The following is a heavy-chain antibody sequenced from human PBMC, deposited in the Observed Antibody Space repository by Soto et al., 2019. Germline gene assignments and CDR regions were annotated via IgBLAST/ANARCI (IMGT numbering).Heavy chain of an antibody. D-gene: IGHD6-13*01. CDR1: GGSFSGYY. CDR3: AGCIAAAGTFYGMDV. Sequence: SETLSLTCAVYGGSFSGYYWSWIRQPPGKGLEWIGEINHSGSTNYNPSLKSRVTISVDTSKNQFSLKLSSVTAADTAVYYCAGCIAAAGTFYGMDVWGEGTTVTVSS. CDR2: INHSGST. J-gene: IGHJ6*04. V-gene: IGHV4-34*01.